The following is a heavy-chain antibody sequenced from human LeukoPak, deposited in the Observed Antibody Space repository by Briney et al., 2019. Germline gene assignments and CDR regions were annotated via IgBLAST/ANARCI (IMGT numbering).Heavy chain of an antibody. Sequence: ASVKVSCKASGYTFTGYYMHWVRQAPGQGLEWMGWISAYNGNTNYAQKLQGRVTMTTDTSTSTAYMELRSLRSDDTAVYYCARGDYRMVFDYWGQGTLVTVSS. J-gene: IGHJ4*02. CDR1: GYTFTGYY. D-gene: IGHD3-10*01. CDR3: ARGDYRMVFDY. V-gene: IGHV1-18*04. CDR2: ISAYNGNT.